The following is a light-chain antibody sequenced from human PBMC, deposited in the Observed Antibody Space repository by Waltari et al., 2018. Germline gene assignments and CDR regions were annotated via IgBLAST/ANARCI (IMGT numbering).Light chain of an antibody. CDR1: QSVGRS. Sequence: IGLTQTPGALSLSPGERATLSCRASQSVGRSLVRYQQKPGQAPRLLIYDASTRATGIPDRFSGSGSGTDFSLTISRLEPEDFAVYFCQNYVRLPATFGQGTKVEIK. CDR3: QNYVRLPAT. CDR2: DAS. V-gene: IGKV3-20*01. J-gene: IGKJ1*01.